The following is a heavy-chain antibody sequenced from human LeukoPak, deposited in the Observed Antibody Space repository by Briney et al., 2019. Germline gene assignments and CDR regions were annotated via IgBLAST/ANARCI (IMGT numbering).Heavy chain of an antibody. CDR1: GFSFSSYW. CDR3: TRPGAIIGVVRPFDI. J-gene: IGHJ3*02. CDR2: IKADGSDK. V-gene: IGHV3-7*03. D-gene: IGHD3-3*01. Sequence: GGSLRLSCAASGFSFSSYWMTWVRQAPGKGPEWVANIKADGSDKYYVDSVEGRFTISRDNAKNSLYLQMNSLRVEDTALYYCTRPGAIIGVVRPFDIWGQGTMVTVSS.